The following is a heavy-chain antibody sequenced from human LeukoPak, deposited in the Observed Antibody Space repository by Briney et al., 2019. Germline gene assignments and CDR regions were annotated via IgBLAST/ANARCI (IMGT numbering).Heavy chain of an antibody. CDR2: INEDGSFV. CDR1: GPTFSSHW. D-gene: IGHD7-27*01. Sequence: PGGSLRLSCASSGPTFSSHWVHWVRQAPGKGLVWLARINEDGSFVSYADPVEGRFNISRDKDKNTMYLQMNSLRGDDTAVYYCVDFGINWGLSVWGPGATVTVYS. V-gene: IGHV3-74*01. J-gene: IGHJ6*02. CDR3: VDFGINWGLSV.